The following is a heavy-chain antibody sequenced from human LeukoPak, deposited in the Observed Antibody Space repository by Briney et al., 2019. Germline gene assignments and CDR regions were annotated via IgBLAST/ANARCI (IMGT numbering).Heavy chain of an antibody. D-gene: IGHD3-10*01. V-gene: IGHV1-69*13. J-gene: IGHJ4*02. CDR2: IIPIFGTA. Sequence: ASVKVSCKASGGTFSSYAISWMRQAPGQGLEWMGGIIPIFGTANYAQKFQGRVTITADESTSTAYMELSSLRSEDTAVYYCARARYYYGSGSYFLFDYWGQGTLVTVSS. CDR1: GGTFSSYA. CDR3: ARARYYYGSGSYFLFDY.